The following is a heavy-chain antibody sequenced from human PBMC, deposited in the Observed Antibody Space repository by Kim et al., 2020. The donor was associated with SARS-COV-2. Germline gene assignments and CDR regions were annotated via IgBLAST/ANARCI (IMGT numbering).Heavy chain of an antibody. CDR2: MFYTGST. CDR3: ARHIYCSGGSCHSRIYWYFDL. D-gene: IGHD2-15*01. Sequence: SETLSLTCAVSGGSITSNLYYWGWVRQPPGKGLEWIGSMFYTGSTYYNPSLKSRVTTSVDTSKNLFSLKLTSVPAADTAVYYCARHIYCSGGSCHSRIYWYFDLLGRGTLVTVSS. CDR1: GGSITSNLYY. J-gene: IGHJ2*01. V-gene: IGHV4-39*01.